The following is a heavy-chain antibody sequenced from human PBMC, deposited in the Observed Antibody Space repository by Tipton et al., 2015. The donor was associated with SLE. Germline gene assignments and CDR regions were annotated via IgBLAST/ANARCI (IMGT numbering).Heavy chain of an antibody. CDR2: IYYSGST. V-gene: IGHV4-39*07. CDR3: ARDPGDIVVAPSAARCFDP. CDR1: GGTISSSSYY. J-gene: IGHJ5*02. Sequence: TLSLTCTVSGGTISSSSYYWGWIRQPPGKGLEWIGSIYYSGSTYYNPSIKSRITIPVDTSKNQFSLKLSSVTASDTAVYYCARDPGDIVVAPSAARCFDPWGQGTLVTVSS. D-gene: IGHD2-2*01.